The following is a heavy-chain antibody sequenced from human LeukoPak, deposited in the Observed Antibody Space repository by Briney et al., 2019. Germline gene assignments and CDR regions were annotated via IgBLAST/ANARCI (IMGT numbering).Heavy chain of an antibody. CDR3: AKDPDYDYVWGIYASDY. J-gene: IGHJ4*02. CDR1: GFTFSNYA. V-gene: IGHV3-23*01. CDR2: ISGSGGST. D-gene: IGHD3-16*01. Sequence: GGSLRLSCAASGFTFSNYAMSWVRQAPGKWLERVSAISGSGGSTYYADSVKGRFTISRDNSKNTLYLQMNNLRAEDTAVYYCAKDPDYDYVWGIYASDYWGQRTLDTVSS.